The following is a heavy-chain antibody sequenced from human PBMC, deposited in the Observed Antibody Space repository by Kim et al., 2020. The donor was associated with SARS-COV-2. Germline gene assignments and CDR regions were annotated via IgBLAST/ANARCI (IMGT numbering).Heavy chain of an antibody. Sequence: SPSLKSRVTITKDTSKNQVVLPMTNMDPVDTATYYCAHSSRYGSSWPFDYWGQGTLVTVSA. V-gene: IGHV2-5*01. D-gene: IGHD6-13*01. J-gene: IGHJ4*02. CDR3: AHSSRYGSSWPFDY.